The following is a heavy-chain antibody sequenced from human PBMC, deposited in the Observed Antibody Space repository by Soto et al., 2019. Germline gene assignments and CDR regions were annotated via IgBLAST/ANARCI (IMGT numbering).Heavy chain of an antibody. D-gene: IGHD2-15*01. Sequence: GGSLRLSCAASGFTFSSYAMGWVRQGPGKGLEWVAVVSIGGSTHYADSVRGRFTISRDNSKNTLSPQMNSLTAEDTAVYFCAKRRGAGGHFDYWGQGALVTVSS. CDR3: AKRRGAGGHFDY. J-gene: IGHJ4*02. CDR1: GFTFSSYA. V-gene: IGHV3-23*01. CDR2: VSIGGST.